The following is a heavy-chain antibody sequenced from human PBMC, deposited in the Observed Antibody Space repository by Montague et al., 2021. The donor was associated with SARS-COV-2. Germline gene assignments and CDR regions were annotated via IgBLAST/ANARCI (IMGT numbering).Heavy chain of an antibody. V-gene: IGHV4-4*07. CDR3: ARGRFYYDSGELGS. Sequence: SETLSLTCTVSGGSTNNYYWSWIRQPAGKGLEWIGRIHASGISTXXPSLETRVTMSVDTSKNQFSLKPSSVTAADTAVYYCARGRFYYDSGELGSWGQGTLVTVSS. J-gene: IGHJ5*02. CDR1: GGSTNNYY. CDR2: IHASGIS. D-gene: IGHD3-22*01.